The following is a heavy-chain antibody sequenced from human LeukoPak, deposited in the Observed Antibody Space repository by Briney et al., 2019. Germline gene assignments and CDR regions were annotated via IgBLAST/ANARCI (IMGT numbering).Heavy chain of an antibody. D-gene: IGHD6-19*01. J-gene: IGHJ4*02. CDR2: ISRSGSYT. V-gene: IGHV3-11*05. Sequence: GGSLRLSCAGSGFTFNDYDMNWVRQAPGKGLEWVSYISRSGSYTYYTDSVKGRFTVSRDNAKNSLYLQMNSLRAEDTALYYCAKDSSGLAIDYWGQGTLVTVSS. CDR1: GFTFNDYD. CDR3: AKDSSGLAIDY.